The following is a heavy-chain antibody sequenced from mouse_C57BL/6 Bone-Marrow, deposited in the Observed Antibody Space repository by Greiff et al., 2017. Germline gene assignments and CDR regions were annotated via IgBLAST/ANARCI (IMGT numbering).Heavy chain of an antibody. Sequence: VQLKESGGGLVQPGGSMKLSCAASGFTFSDAWMDWVRQSPEKGLEWVAGIRNKANNHATYYAESVKGRFTSSRDDSKCSVYLQMNSLRAEDTGIYYCTGPWDFDYWGQGTTLTVSS. CDR1: GFTFSDAW. CDR3: TGPWDFDY. J-gene: IGHJ2*01. V-gene: IGHV6-6*01. D-gene: IGHD3-3*01. CDR2: IRNKANNHAT.